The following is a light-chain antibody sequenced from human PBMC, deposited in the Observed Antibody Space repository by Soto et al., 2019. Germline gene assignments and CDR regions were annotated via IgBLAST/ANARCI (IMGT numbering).Light chain of an antibody. CDR2: KAS. CDR3: QQYNSYSPAWT. J-gene: IGKJ1*01. V-gene: IGKV1-5*03. Sequence: DIQMTQSPSTLSASVGDRVTITCRASQSISSWLAWYQQKPGKAPKLLIYKASSLEIGVPSRFSGSGSGTEFTLTISSLQPDDLATYYRQQYNSYSPAWTFGQGTKVEIK. CDR1: QSISSW.